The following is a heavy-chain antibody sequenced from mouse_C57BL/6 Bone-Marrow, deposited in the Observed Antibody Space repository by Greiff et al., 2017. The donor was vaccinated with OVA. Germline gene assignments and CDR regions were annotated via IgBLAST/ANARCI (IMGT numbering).Heavy chain of an antibody. J-gene: IGHJ3*01. CDR3: ARVYYYGSSDVGFAY. D-gene: IGHD1-1*01. Sequence: EVQLQQPGPVLVKPGASVKLSCKASGYTFTSYCMNWVKQRHGQSLEWIGMINPYSGGTSYNEKFKSKATLTVDKSSSTAYMELSSLTSEDSAVYYCARVYYYGSSDVGFAYWGQGTLVTVSA. CDR2: INPYSGGT. V-gene: IGHV1-19*01. CDR1: GYTFTSYC.